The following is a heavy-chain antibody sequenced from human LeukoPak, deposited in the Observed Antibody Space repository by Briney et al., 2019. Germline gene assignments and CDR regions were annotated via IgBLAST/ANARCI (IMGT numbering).Heavy chain of an antibody. CDR1: GGSVNSGGYY. V-gene: IGHV4-61*08. CDR2: IYYSGTT. Sequence: SETLSLTCSVSGGSVNSGGYYWSWIRQPPGKGLQWIGYIYYSGTTNYNPPLKSRVTISVDTSKNQFSLKLSSVTAADTAVYYCARDGGYGSGSYRFDYWGQGTLVTVSS. J-gene: IGHJ4*02. CDR3: ARDGGYGSGSYRFDY. D-gene: IGHD3-10*01.